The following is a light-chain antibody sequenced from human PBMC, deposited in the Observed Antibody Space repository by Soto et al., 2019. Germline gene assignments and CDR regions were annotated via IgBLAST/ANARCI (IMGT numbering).Light chain of an antibody. CDR1: SSDIGGYKY. J-gene: IGLJ2*01. Sequence: QSALTQPASVSGSPGQSITISCTGTSSDIGGYKYVSWHQQHPAKAPQLIIFEVSNRPSGVSNRFSGSKSGNTASLTISGLQAEDEDDYYCSSYTITNTLVFGGGTKLTVL. V-gene: IGLV2-14*01. CDR3: SSYTITNTLV. CDR2: EVS.